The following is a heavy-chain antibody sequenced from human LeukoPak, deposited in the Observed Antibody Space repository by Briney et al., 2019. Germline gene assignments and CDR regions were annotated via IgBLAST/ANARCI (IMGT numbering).Heavy chain of an antibody. CDR2: ISPYNGDT. D-gene: IGHD3-10*01. V-gene: IGHV1-18*01. CDR1: GYTFTNYA. CDR3: ARDYYGSGSYLLIYYYGMDV. Sequence: ASVKVSCKASGYTFTNYAINWVRQARGQGLEWMGWISPYNGDTNYAQKLQGRVTMTTDTSTSTAYMELRSLRSDDTAVYYCARDYYGSGSYLLIYYYGMDVWGQGTTVNVSS. J-gene: IGHJ6*02.